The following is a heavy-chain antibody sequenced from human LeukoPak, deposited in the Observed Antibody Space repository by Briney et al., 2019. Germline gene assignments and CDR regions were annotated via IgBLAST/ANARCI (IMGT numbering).Heavy chain of an antibody. J-gene: IGHJ6*03. CDR3: ATGARRGATTQAAYYYYYYMDV. CDR2: FDPEDGET. D-gene: IGHD1-26*01. CDR1: GYTLTELS. V-gene: IGHV1-24*01. Sequence: ASVTVLCKVSGYTLTELSMHWVRQAPGKGLEWMGGFDPEDGETIYAQKFQGRVTMTEDTSTDTAYMELSSLRSEDTAVYYCATGARRGATTQAAYYYYYYMDVWGKGTTVTVSS.